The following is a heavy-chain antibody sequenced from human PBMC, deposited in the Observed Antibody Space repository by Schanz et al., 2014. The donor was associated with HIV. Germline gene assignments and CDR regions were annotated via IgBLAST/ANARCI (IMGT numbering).Heavy chain of an antibody. CDR2: IWYDGSNK. J-gene: IGHJ4*02. CDR3: AKGRGTYSSGYYDPPDY. V-gene: IGHV3-33*03. D-gene: IGHD3-22*01. Sequence: QLQVVESGGGVVQPGRSLRLSCATSEFTFSSYGMHWVRQAPGKGLEWVAVIWYDGSNKYYADSVKGRFTISRDNSKNTLYLQMSSLRVEDTAVYYCAKGRGTYSSGYYDPPDYWGQGTLVTVSS. CDR1: EFTFSSYG.